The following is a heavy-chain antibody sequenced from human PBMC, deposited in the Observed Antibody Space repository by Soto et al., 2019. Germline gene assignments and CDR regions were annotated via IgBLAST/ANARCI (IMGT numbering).Heavy chain of an antibody. CDR1: GFTFSNYG. D-gene: IGHD2-21*01. J-gene: IGHJ6*02. CDR3: EKVIGVDWGIIIDLDV. Sequence: PGGSLRLSCAASGFTFSNYGMHWVRQAPGKGLEWVAVTSYDGDKEYYADSVKGRFTISRDNSKNRLFLPKDRLVVYGAGVFYFEKVIGVDWGIIIDLDVWGQGTTVTVSS. V-gene: IGHV3-30*18. CDR2: TSYDGDKE.